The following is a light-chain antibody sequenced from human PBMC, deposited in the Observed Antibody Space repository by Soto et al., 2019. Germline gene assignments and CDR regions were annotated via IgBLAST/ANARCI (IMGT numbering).Light chain of an antibody. Sequence: EIVLTQSPGTLSLFPGERATLSCRASQSISSSYLAWYQQKPGQAPRLLIYGASSRATGIPDRFSGAGSATDFTLTISRLEPEYLSVYYCHQYGSAPAWTFGQRTKVEIK. J-gene: IGKJ1*01. CDR1: QSISSSY. CDR3: HQYGSAPAWT. V-gene: IGKV3-20*01. CDR2: GAS.